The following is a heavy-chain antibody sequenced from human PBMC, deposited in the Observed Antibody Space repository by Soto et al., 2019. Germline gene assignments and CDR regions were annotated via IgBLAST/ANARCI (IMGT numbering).Heavy chain of an antibody. CDR2: ISDSGGST. Sequence: EVQLLESGGGLVQPGGSLRLSCAASGFTFSNYAMSWVRQGPGKGLEWVSTISDSGGSTYYADSVKGRFTISTDNPKNRLALQTNCLRVGDTAVLYCASNGAYYYSACDYWGQATRVSVSS. V-gene: IGHV3-23*01. J-gene: IGHJ4*02. CDR1: GFTFSNYA. D-gene: IGHD3-22*01. CDR3: ASNGAYYYSACDY.